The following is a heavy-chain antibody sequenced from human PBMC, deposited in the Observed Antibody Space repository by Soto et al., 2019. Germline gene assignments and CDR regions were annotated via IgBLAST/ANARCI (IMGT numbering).Heavy chain of an antibody. CDR2: IIPIFGTA. CDR1: GGTFSSYA. J-gene: IGHJ6*02. V-gene: IGHV1-69*13. CDR3: ARGDSSGYYPSYYYGMDV. Sequence: ASVKVSCKASGGTFSSYAISWVRQAPGQGLEWMGGIIPIFGTANYAQKFQGRVTITADESTSTAYMELSSLRSEDTAVYYCARGDSSGYYPSYYYGMDVWGQGTTVTVSS. D-gene: IGHD3-22*01.